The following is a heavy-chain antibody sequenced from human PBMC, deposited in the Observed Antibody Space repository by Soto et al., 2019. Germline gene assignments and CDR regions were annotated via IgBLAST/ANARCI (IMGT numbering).Heavy chain of an antibody. V-gene: IGHV3-53*01. J-gene: IGHJ4*02. Sequence: GGSLRLSCAASGFTVSSNYMSWVRQAPGKGLEWVSVIYGGGTTYYADSVKGRITISRDNSKNTLYLQMTSLRAEDTAIYYCARSTHYYCDYWGQGTWVTVSS. CDR1: GFTVSSNY. CDR3: ARSTHYYCDY. CDR2: IYGGGTT.